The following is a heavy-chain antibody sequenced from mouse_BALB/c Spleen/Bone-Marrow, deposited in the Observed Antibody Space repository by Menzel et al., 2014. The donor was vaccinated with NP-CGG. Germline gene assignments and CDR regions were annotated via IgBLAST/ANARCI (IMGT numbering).Heavy chain of an antibody. Sequence: VQLVESGAELMKPGASVKISCKATGYTFSGYWIEWVKLRPGHGLEWIGEILPGSGTSNYNMKFKGKATFTADTSSNTDYMQISSLTSEDSAVYYCARVLYYGNYDSFAYWGQGTLVTVSA. V-gene: IGHV1-9*01. J-gene: IGHJ3*01. D-gene: IGHD2-1*01. CDR3: ARVLYYGNYDSFAY. CDR2: ILPGSGTS. CDR1: GYTFSGYW.